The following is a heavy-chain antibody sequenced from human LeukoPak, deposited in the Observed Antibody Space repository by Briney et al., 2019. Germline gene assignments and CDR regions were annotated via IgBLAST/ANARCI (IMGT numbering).Heavy chain of an antibody. CDR1: GGSISSDY. V-gene: IGHV4-59*01. D-gene: IGHD3-10*01. J-gene: IGHJ3*02. CDR2: IYYSGTT. Sequence: SETLSLTCTVSGGSISSDYWSWVRQPPGKGLEWIGYIYYSGTTNYNPSLRSRVIISIHTSKNQFSLKLSSVTAADTAVYYCGRDKSGSDAFDIWGQGTMVTVSS. CDR3: GRDKSGSDAFDI.